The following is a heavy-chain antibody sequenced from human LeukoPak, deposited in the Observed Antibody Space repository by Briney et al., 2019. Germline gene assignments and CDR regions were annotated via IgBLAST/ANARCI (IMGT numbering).Heavy chain of an antibody. CDR1: GGSISSVNYY. J-gene: IGHJ5*02. CDR2: IYYSGST. Sequence: PSETLSLTCTVSGGSISSVNYYWGWIRQPPGKGLEWIGNIYYSGSTYYNPSLQSRVTISVDTSKNQFSLKVSSVTAADTAVYYCARVGGSGYDNRGWFDPWGQGTLVTVSS. V-gene: IGHV4-39*07. D-gene: IGHD5-12*01. CDR3: ARVGGSGYDNRGWFDP.